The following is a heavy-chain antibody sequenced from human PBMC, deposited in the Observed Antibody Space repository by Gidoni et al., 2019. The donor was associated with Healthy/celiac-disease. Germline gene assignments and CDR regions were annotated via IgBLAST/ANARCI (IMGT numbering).Heavy chain of an antibody. CDR2: ISGSGGST. CDR1: AFTFSSYA. Sequence: EVQLLESGGRLVQPGGSLRLSCAASAFTFSSYAMSWVRQAPGKGLEWVSAISGSGGSTYYADSVKGRFTISRDNSKNTLYLQMNSLRAEDTAVYYCAKDSSIAARRIDYWGQGTLVTVSS. CDR3: AKDSSIAARRIDY. J-gene: IGHJ4*02. V-gene: IGHV3-23*01. D-gene: IGHD6-6*01.